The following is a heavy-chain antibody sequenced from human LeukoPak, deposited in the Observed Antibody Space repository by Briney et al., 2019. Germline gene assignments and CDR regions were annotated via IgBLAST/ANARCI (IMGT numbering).Heavy chain of an antibody. D-gene: IGHD5-18*01. CDR2: ISGSGGST. V-gene: IGHV3-23*01. Sequence: GGSLRLSCAASGFTFSSYGMSWVRQAPWKGLEWVSAISGSGGSTYYADSVKGRFTISRDNSKNTLYLQMNSLRVEDTAVYYCAKARTRGYSYGSFDYWGQGTLVTVSS. CDR3: AKARTRGYSYGSFDY. CDR1: GFTFSSYG. J-gene: IGHJ4*02.